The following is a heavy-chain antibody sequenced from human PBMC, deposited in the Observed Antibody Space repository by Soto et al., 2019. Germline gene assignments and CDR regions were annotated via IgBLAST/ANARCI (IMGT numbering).Heavy chain of an antibody. Sequence: ASVKVSCKASGYTFTSYCISWVRQAPGQGLEWMGWISAYNGNTNYAQKLQGRVTMTTDTSTSTAYMELRSLRSDDTAVYYCARDRSIAAPLGYYYGMDVWGQGTTVTVSS. CDR1: GYTFTSYC. CDR2: ISAYNGNT. V-gene: IGHV1-18*01. CDR3: ARDRSIAAPLGYYYGMDV. J-gene: IGHJ6*02. D-gene: IGHD6-6*01.